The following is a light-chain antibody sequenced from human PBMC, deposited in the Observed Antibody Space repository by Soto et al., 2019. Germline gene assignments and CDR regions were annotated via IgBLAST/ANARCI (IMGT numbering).Light chain of an antibody. CDR3: QSYDSSLSGLYV. V-gene: IGLV1-40*01. CDR1: SSNIGAGYD. CDR2: ANS. Sequence: QSVLTQPPSVSGAPGQRVTISCTGSSSNIGAGYDVHWYRQLPGTAPKLLIYANSNRPSGVPDRFSGSKSGTSASLAITGLQAEDEADYYCQSYDSSLSGLYVFGPGTKVTVL. J-gene: IGLJ1*01.